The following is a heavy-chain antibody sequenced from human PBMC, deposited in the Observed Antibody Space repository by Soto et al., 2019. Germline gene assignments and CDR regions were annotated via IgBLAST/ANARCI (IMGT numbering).Heavy chain of an antibody. CDR3: AKDSVTNDSSGYYSILLDF. V-gene: IGHV3-23*01. Sequence: PGGSLRLSCVASGFSFSTYAMGWVRQAPGTGLEWVSSISSSGGGTYYVDSVKGRFTISRDNSRNTLYLQLNDLRAEDTAVYYCAKDSVTNDSSGYYSILLDFWGQGT. D-gene: IGHD3-22*01. CDR1: GFSFSTYA. J-gene: IGHJ4*02. CDR2: ISSSGGGT.